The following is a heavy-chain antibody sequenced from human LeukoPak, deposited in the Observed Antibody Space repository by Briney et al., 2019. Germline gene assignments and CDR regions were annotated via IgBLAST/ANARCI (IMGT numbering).Heavy chain of an antibody. CDR2: IIPNSGGT. D-gene: IGHD1-26*01. V-gene: IGHV1-2*02. CDR3: ARQLGATSRDY. J-gene: IGHJ4*02. Sequence: GASVKVSCKASGYTFTGYYMHWVRQAPGQGLEWMWWIIPNSGGTSYAQKFQGRVTMTRDTSISTAYMELSRLTSDDTAVYYCARQLGATSRDYWGQGTLVTVSS. CDR1: GYTFTGYY.